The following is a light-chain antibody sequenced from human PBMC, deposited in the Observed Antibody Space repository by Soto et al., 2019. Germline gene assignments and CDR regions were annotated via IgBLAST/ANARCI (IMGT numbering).Light chain of an antibody. CDR2: LGD. V-gene: IGLV1-47*02. J-gene: IGLJ1*01. CDR3: AAWDDNLNAYV. Sequence: QSALTQPASASSTPGQTVTISCSGSTSNIGTFYVYWYQHLPGTAPKLLIYLGDQRASGVSDRFSGSKSGTSASLAINGLRSDDEADYYCAAWDDNLNAYVFGSGTRSPS. CDR1: TSNIGTFY.